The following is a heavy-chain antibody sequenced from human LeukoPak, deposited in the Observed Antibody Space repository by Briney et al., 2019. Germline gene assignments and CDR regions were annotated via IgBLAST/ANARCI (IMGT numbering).Heavy chain of an antibody. CDR2: IWYDGSDK. D-gene: IGHD5/OR15-5a*01. CDR1: GFIFSNYG. Sequence: GGSLRLSCAASGFIFSNYGMHWVRQAPGKGLEWVAVIWYDGSDKYYADSVKGRFTISRDNSKNMLYLEMNSLRAEDTAVYYCARDPSLRVTLDYWGQGTLVTVSS. V-gene: IGHV3-33*01. J-gene: IGHJ4*02. CDR3: ARDPSLRVTLDY.